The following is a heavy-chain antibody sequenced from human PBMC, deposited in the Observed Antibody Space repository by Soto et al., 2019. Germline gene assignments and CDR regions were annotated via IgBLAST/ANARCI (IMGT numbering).Heavy chain of an antibody. J-gene: IGHJ4*02. CDR3: ARGLTLDYYDSSGYPYFDY. Sequence: GSLRLSCAASVFTFSTYAMHWVRQAPGKGLEWVAVIWYDGSNKYYADSLKGRFIISRDNSKNTLYLQMNSLRAEDTAVYYCARGLTLDYYDSSGYPYFDYWGQGTLVTVSS. V-gene: IGHV3-33*01. CDR1: VFTFSTYA. CDR2: IWYDGSNK. D-gene: IGHD3-22*01.